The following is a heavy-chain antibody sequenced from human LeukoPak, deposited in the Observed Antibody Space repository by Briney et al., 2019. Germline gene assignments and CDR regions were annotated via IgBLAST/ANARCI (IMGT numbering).Heavy chain of an antibody. V-gene: IGHV3-48*04. CDR3: ARTEWELGPYAFDI. Sequence: QTGGSLRLSCAASGFTFSSYSMNWVRQAPGKGLEWVSYISSSGSTIYYADSVKGRFTISRDNAKNSLYLQMNSLRAEDTALYHCARTEWELGPYAFDIWGQGTMVTVSS. CDR1: GFTFSSYS. CDR2: ISSSGSTI. D-gene: IGHD7-27*01. J-gene: IGHJ3*02.